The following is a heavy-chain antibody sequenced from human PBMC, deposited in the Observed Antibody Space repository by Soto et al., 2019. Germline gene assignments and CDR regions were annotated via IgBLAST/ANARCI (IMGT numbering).Heavy chain of an antibody. D-gene: IGHD3-16*02. V-gene: IGHV3-33*01. CDR3: XXXXXXXXXXSYPSWYFDL. CDR2: IWYDGSNK. J-gene: IGHJ2*01. Sequence: QVQLVESGGGVVQPGRSLRLSCAASGFTFSSYGMHWVRQAPGKGLEWVAVIWYDGSNKYYADSVKGRFTISRDNSKNTLYLQMXXXXXXXXXXXXXXXXXXXXXXXSYPSWYFDLWGRGTLVTVSS. CDR1: GFTFSSYG.